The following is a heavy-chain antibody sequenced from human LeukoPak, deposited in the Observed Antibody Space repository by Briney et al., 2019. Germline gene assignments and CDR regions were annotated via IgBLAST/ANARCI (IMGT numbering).Heavy chain of an antibody. V-gene: IGHV3-13*04. CDR1: GFTFSSYD. CDR2: IGTAGDT. Sequence: PGGSLTLSCAASGFTFSSYDMHWVRQATGKGLEWVSAIGTAGDTYYPGSVKGRFTISRENAKNSLYLQMNSLRAGDTAVYYCARSLDSGYDWGPIGYWGQGTLVTVSS. D-gene: IGHD5-12*01. CDR3: ARSLDSGYDWGPIGY. J-gene: IGHJ4*02.